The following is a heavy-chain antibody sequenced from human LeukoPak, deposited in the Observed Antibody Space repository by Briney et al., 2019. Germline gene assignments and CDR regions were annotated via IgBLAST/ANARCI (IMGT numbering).Heavy chain of an antibody. CDR2: IYYSGST. V-gene: IGHV4-39*07. Sequence: SETLSLTCTVSGGSISSSSYYWGWIRQPPGKGLEWIGSIYYSGSTYYNPSLKSRVTISVNTSKNQFSLKLSSVPAADTAVYYSNSYHSSYMDVWGKGTTVTVSS. J-gene: IGHJ6*03. D-gene: IGHD4-23*01. CDR3: NSYHSSYMDV. CDR1: GGSISSSSYY.